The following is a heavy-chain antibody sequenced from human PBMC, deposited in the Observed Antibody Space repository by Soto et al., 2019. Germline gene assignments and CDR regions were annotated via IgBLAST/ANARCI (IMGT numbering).Heavy chain of an antibody. V-gene: IGHV3-23*01. CDR2: ISGSGGST. CDR3: SWRSSGWYFDY. J-gene: IGHJ4*02. CDR1: GFTFSNYA. Sequence: EVQLLESGGGLVQPGGSLRLSCAAPGFTFSNYAMNWVRQAPGKGLEWVSVISGSGGSTYYADSVKGRFTISRDNSKNTLYLQMNSLIGEDTAVYYCSWRSSGWYFDYLCQGTLVTVPS. D-gene: IGHD6-19*01.